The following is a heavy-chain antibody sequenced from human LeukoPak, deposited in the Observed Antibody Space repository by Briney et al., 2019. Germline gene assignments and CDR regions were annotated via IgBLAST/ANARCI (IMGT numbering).Heavy chain of an antibody. CDR2: ISSSGSTI. CDR1: GGSISSYY. V-gene: IGHV3-11*04. J-gene: IGHJ4*02. Sequence: LSLTCTVSGGSISSYYWSWIRQAPGKGLEWVSYISSSGSTIYYADSVKGRFTISRDNAKNSLYLQMNSLRAEDTAVYYCARVGEYCSGGSCYSGGWGQGTLVTVSS. D-gene: IGHD2-15*01. CDR3: ARVGEYCSGGSCYSGG.